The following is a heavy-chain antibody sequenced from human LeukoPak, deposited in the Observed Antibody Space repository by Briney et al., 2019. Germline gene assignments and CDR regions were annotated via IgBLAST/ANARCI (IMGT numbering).Heavy chain of an antibody. CDR3: AKDRPNYYDSSGHYYRRNGDS. D-gene: IGHD3-22*01. J-gene: IGHJ5*01. V-gene: IGHV3-23*01. CDR2: ITSSGTGT. CDR1: GFTFYIYA. Sequence: GGSLRFSCAASGFTFYIYAMSWVRQAPGKGLEGVSSITSSGTGTVSAVSVKVRFTISRSTCTSTLYLQMNSLRAEDTAVYYCAKDRPNYYDSSGHYYRRNGDSWGQGALVTVSS.